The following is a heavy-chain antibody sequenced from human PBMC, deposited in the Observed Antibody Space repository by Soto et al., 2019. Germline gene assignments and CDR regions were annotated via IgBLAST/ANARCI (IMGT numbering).Heavy chain of an antibody. CDR3: TRRHNWNDYYLDP. J-gene: IGHJ5*02. CDR1: GGSIRVQSYY. D-gene: IGHD1-20*01. V-gene: IGHV4-39*01. CDR2: SYYSGTS. Sequence: PSETLSLTCTVSGGSIRVQSYYWTWIRQTPGKGLEWVGSSYYSGTSYFNPALKGRVTISVDTSTNQFSLRLTSVTAADTAVYYCTRRHNWNDYYLDPWGQGTLVTVS.